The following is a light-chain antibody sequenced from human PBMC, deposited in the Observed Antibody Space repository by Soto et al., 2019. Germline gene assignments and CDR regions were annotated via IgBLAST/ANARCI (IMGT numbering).Light chain of an antibody. Sequence: QYALTQPASVSGSPGQSIAISCTGTSSDVGAYKYVSWYQQHPGKAPKLMIYDVTDRPSGVSDRFSGSKSGTTASLTISGLQAEDAADYYCSSYTSTNTVLFGGGTKLTVL. CDR1: SSDVGAYKY. CDR2: DVT. CDR3: SSYTSTNTVL. J-gene: IGLJ2*01. V-gene: IGLV2-14*01.